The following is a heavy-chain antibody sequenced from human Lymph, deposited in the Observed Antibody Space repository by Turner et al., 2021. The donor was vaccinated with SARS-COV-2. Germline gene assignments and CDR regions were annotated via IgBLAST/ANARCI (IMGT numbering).Heavy chain of an antibody. D-gene: IGHD1-1*01. V-gene: IGHV3-53*02. CDR1: GFTVGSNY. Sequence: EVQLVETGGGLIQPGGSLGLSGAASGFTVGSNYMTWVRQAPGRGLGWFSLIYSGGSTYYAASVKGRFTISRDNSKNTLYLQMNSLRAEDTAIYYCARDLQLYGMDVWGQGTTVTVSS. CDR3: ARDLQLYGMDV. CDR2: IYSGGST. J-gene: IGHJ6*02.